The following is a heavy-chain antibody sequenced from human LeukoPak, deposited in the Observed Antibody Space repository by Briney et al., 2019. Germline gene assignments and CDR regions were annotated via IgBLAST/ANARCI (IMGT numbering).Heavy chain of an antibody. D-gene: IGHD6-6*01. CDR2: ISAYNGNT. J-gene: IGHJ4*02. CDR1: GYTFSTYG. Sequence: ASVKVSCKASGYTFSTYGISWVRQAPGQGLEWMGRISAYNGNTNYAQKFQGRVTMTTDTPTTTAYMELRSLRSDDTDVYYCARDRVTYSTSSGVDYWGQGTLVTVSS. V-gene: IGHV1-18*01. CDR3: ARDRVTYSTSSGVDY.